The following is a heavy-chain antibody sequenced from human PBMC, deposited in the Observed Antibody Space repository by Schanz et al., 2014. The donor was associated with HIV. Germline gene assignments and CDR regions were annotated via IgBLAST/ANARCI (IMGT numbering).Heavy chain of an antibody. J-gene: IGHJ4*02. CDR2: ISDSGDGT. CDR1: GFTFYTYA. V-gene: IGHV3-23*04. Sequence: VQLVESGGGVVQPGRSLRLSCAASGFTFYTYAMTWVRQAPGKGLEWVSTISDSGDGTYYADSTKGRVTISRDNSKNILYLQMNSLRAEDTALYYCSKATSGSRGWYTGSDWGQGTLVTVSS. D-gene: IGHD6-19*01. CDR3: SKATSGSRGWYTGSD.